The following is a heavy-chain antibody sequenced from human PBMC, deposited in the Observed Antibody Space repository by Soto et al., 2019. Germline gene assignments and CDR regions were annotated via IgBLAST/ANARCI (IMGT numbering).Heavy chain of an antibody. CDR1: GYTFTSYG. Sequence: QVQLVQSGAEVKKPGASVKVSCKASGYTFTSYGISWVRQAPGQGLEWMGWISAYNGNTNYAQKRQVRVTMNTDTTTSTAYMELRSLRYDATAVYYCALHSSGWCTLWDYWGQGTLVTVSS. V-gene: IGHV1-18*01. CDR2: ISAYNGNT. D-gene: IGHD6-19*01. J-gene: IGHJ4*02. CDR3: ALHSSGWCTLWDY.